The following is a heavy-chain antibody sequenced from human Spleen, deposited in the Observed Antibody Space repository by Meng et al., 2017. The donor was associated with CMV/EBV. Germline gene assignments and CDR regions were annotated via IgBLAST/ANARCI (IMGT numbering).Heavy chain of an antibody. CDR3: AKDPGGIVVLSAGKGN. D-gene: IGHD2-2*01. J-gene: IGHJ4*02. CDR2: IYTDGST. Sequence: GGSLRLSCLTSGFTVSSSYMHWVRQAPGKGLEWVSLIYTDGSTSYADFVRGRFTISRDNSKNTLSLQMNSLRAEDTAVYYCAKDPGGIVVLSAGKGNWGQGTLVTVSS. CDR1: GFTVSSSY. V-gene: IGHV3-53*01.